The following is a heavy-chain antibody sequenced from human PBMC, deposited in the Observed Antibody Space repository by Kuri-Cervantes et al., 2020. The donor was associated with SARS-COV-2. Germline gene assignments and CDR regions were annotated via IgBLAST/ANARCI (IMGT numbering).Heavy chain of an antibody. CDR1: GFTFSDYY. V-gene: IGHV3-11*04. J-gene: IGHJ4*02. D-gene: IGHD1-26*01. Sequence: GGSLRLSCAASGFTFSDYYMSWIRQAPGKGLEWVSYISSSGSTIYYADSVKGRFTISRDNSKNTLYLQMNSLRAEDTAVYYCAREAWEGYFDYWGQGTLVTVSS. CDR3: AREAWEGYFDY. CDR2: ISSSGSTI.